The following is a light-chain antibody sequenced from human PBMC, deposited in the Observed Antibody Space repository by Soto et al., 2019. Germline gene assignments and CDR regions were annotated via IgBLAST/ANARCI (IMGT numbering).Light chain of an antibody. CDR1: QSISNR. J-gene: IGKJ1*01. CDR3: QHYGGMWA. CDR2: DAS. V-gene: IGKV1-5*01. Sequence: DIQMTQSPSTLSASVGDRVTITCRASQSISNRLAWYQQKPGKAPKVLIYDASNLECGVPSRFSGSGSGTEFILTISSLQPDDFTTYYCQHYGGMWAFGQGTKVEVK.